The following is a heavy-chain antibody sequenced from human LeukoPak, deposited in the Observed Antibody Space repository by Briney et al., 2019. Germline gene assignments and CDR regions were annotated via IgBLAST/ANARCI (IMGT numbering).Heavy chain of an antibody. CDR1: GFTFSSYR. CDR3: ARGELDYYDSSGDAFDI. Sequence: GGSLRLSCAASGFTFSSYRMNWVRQAPGKGLEWVSYISSSSSTIYYADSVKGRFTISRDNAKNSLYLQMNSLRDEDTAVYYCARGELDYYDSSGDAFDIWGQGTMVTVSS. V-gene: IGHV3-48*02. J-gene: IGHJ3*02. D-gene: IGHD3-22*01. CDR2: ISSSSSTI.